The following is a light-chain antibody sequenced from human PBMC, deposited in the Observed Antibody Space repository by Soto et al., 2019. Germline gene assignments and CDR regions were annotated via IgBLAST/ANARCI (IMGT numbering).Light chain of an antibody. Sequence: EIVMMQSPATLSVSPGERATLSCRASQSVSSNLAWYQQKPGQAPRLLIYGASTRATGISARFSGSGSGTEFTLTISSLQSEDFAVYYCQQYNNWPLTFGGGTKVEIK. CDR1: QSVSSN. V-gene: IGKV3-15*01. J-gene: IGKJ4*01. CDR2: GAS. CDR3: QQYNNWPLT.